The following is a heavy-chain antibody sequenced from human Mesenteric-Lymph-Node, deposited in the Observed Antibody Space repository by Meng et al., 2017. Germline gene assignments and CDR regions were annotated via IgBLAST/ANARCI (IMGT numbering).Heavy chain of an antibody. CDR2: TSNSGST. CDR1: AGSISRCDW. CDR3: ASSDYYRFDY. D-gene: IGHD3-22*01. Sequence: VELREAGAGLGKASVTLSRACAGSAGSISRCDWWSWVRQPAGKGLAWIGETSNSGSTNYSLSLKLRVTISPDKSKNKLSLKLNSVTAADTAVYYCASSDYYRFDYWGQGTLVTVSS. J-gene: IGHJ4*02. V-gene: IGHV4-4*02.